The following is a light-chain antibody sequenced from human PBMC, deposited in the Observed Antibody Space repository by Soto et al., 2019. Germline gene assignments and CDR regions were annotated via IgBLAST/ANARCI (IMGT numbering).Light chain of an antibody. CDR1: KSVSSN. CDR2: GAS. CDR3: QQYNNWPPLT. Sequence: EIVMTQSPATLSVSPGERAILSCRASKSVSSNLAWYQQKPGQAPRLLIYGASTRATGIPARFSGSGSGTEFTLTISSLQPEDFAIYYCQQYNNWPPLTFGGGTKVEIK. V-gene: IGKV3-15*01. J-gene: IGKJ4*01.